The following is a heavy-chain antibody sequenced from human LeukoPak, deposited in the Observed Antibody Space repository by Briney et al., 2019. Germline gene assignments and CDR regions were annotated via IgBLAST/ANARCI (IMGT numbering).Heavy chain of an antibody. V-gene: IGHV4-61*02. Sequence: SETLSLTCTVSGGSISSGSYYWSWIRQPAGKGLEWIGRIYTSGSTNYNPSLKSRVTISVDTSKNQFSLKLSSVTAADTAVYYCASSCYCRGALFVGAFDIWGQGTMVTVSS. CDR3: ASSCYCRGALFVGAFDI. CDR2: IYTSGST. CDR1: GGSISSGSYY. D-gene: IGHD2-2*01. J-gene: IGHJ3*02.